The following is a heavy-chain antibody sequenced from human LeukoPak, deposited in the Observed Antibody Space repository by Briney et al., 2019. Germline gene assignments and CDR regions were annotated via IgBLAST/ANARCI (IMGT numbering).Heavy chain of an antibody. CDR1: GYSISSGYY. J-gene: IGHJ5*02. V-gene: IGHV4-38-2*02. D-gene: IGHD3-3*01. CDR3: AREAITIFGVVRTQTTYGPHRFDP. CDR2: IYHSGST. Sequence: SETLSLTCTVSGYSISSGYYWGWIRQPPGQGLEWIGSIYHSGSTYYNPSLKSRVTISVDTSKNQFSLKLSSVTAADTAVYYCAREAITIFGVVRTQTTYGPHRFDPWGQGTLVTVSS.